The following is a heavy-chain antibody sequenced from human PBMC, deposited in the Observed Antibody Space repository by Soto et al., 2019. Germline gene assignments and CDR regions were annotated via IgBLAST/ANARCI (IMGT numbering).Heavy chain of an antibody. CDR2: IIPILGIA. J-gene: IGHJ4*02. Sequence: QVQLVQSGAEVKKPGSSVKVSCKASGGTFSSYTISWVRQAPGQGLEWMGRIIPILGIANYAQKFQGRVTINGDKPTSTAYMELSSLRSEDTAVYYCAMEYCSSTSCYRDYWGQGTLVTVSS. V-gene: IGHV1-69*02. CDR1: GGTFSSYT. CDR3: AMEYCSSTSCYRDY. D-gene: IGHD2-2*02.